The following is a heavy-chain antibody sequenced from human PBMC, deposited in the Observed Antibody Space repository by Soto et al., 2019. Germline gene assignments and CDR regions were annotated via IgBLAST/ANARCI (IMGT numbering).Heavy chain of an antibody. D-gene: IGHD3-10*01. CDR3: ANSSGSGSYAFDS. V-gene: IGHV3-9*01. J-gene: IGHJ4*02. CDR1: GFTFSNYA. CDR2: ITWNSGSL. Sequence: EVQLVESGGGLVQPGRSLRLSCAASGFTFSNYAMHWVRQAPGKGLEWVSLITWNSGSLSYAESVKGRLTISIDNAKDSRYLDMHTLRPEDTALYYCANSSGSGSYAFDSWGQGTLVTVSS.